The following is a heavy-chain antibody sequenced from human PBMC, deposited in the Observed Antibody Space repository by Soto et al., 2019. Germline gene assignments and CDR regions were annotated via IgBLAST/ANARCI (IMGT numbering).Heavy chain of an antibody. CDR1: GGSISSYY. V-gene: IGHV4-59*01. CDR3: ARGTPEDYDSSGYSPFDAFDI. D-gene: IGHD3-22*01. Sequence: SETLSLTCTVSGGSISSYYWSWIRQPPGKGLEWSGYIYYSGSTNYNPSLKSRVTISVDTSKNQFSLKLSSVTAADTAVYYCARGTPEDYDSSGYSPFDAFDIWGQVTMVTVSS. J-gene: IGHJ3*02. CDR2: IYYSGST.